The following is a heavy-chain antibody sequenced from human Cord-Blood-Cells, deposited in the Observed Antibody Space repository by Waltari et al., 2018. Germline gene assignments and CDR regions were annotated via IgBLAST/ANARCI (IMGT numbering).Heavy chain of an antibody. J-gene: IGHJ4*02. D-gene: IGHD3-22*01. CDR2: ISGSGGST. CDR1: GLTFSSNA. Sequence: EVQLLESGGGLVQPGGSLRLSWAASGLTFSSNAMTWVRQSPGKGLEWVSAISGSGGSTYYADSVKGRFTISRDNSKNTLYLQMNSLRAEDTAVYYCARDPPYDSSGYDPFDYWGQGTLVTVSS. V-gene: IGHV3-23*01. CDR3: ARDPPYDSSGYDPFDY.